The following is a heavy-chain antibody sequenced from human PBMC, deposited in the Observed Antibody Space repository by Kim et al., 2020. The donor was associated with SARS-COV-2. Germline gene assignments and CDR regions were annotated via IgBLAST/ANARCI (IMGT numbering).Heavy chain of an antibody. J-gene: IGHJ5*02. CDR3: ARGVSSALTLRALFDP. CDR2: VDHSGTT. Sequence: SETLSLTCVVSGASISSSSCWSWVRQPPGKGLEWIGEVDHSGTTSYNVSLKSRVTISVDKSKNQFSLRLNSVSAADTAVYYCARGVSSALTLRALFDPWG. V-gene: IGHV4-4*02. D-gene: IGHD3-22*01. CDR1: GASISSSSC.